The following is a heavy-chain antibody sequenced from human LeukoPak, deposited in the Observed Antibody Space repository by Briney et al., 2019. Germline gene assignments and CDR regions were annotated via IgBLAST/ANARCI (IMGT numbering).Heavy chain of an antibody. CDR3: AGSKQQLVFFD. D-gene: IGHD6-13*01. CDR1: GGSISSYY. V-gene: IGHV4-59*01. J-gene: IGHJ4*02. Sequence: SETLSLTCTVSGGSISSYYWSWIRQPPGKGLEWIGYIYYSGSTNYNPSLKSRVTISVDTSKNQFSLKLSSVTAADTAVYYCAGSKQQLVFFDWGQGTLVTVSS. CDR2: IYYSGST.